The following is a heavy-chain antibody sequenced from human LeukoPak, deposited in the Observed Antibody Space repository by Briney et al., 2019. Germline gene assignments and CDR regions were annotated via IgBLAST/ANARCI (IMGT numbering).Heavy chain of an antibody. CDR3: ARVTGYMIEDYFDY. CDR1: GGSFSDYY. CDR2: INHSGST. V-gene: IGHV4-34*01. D-gene: IGHD3-22*01. Sequence: SETLSLTCGVYGGSFSDYYWSWIRQPPGKGLEWIGEINHSGSTNYNPSLKSRVTISVKTSKNQFSLKLSSVTAADTAVYYCARVTGYMIEDYFDYWGQGTLVTVSS. J-gene: IGHJ4*02.